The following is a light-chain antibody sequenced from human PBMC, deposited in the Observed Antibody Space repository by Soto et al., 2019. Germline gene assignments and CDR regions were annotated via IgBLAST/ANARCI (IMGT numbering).Light chain of an antibody. Sequence: EILLTQSPGTLSVPPGERATLSCRAGQGVTTNFAWYQQKSGQSPRLLIYDVSIRATGVPARFSGTGSETDFTLTISGLQSEDSAVYFCQQYNNWPFSFGQGTRREIK. CDR3: QQYNNWPFS. CDR2: DVS. V-gene: IGKV3-15*01. CDR1: QGVTTN. J-gene: IGKJ5*01.